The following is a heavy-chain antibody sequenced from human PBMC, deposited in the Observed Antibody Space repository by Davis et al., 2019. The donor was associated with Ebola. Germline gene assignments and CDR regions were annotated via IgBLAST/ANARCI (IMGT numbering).Heavy chain of an antibody. CDR1: GDTFSNYG. CDR2: IISIFGTA. J-gene: IGHJ3*02. Sequence: SVTVSCTASGDTFSNYGFSWVRQVPGQGLEWMGGIISIFGTANYARKFQGRVTITADESTSTAYMELSSLRSEYTAVYYCARDSTVTTSYAFDIWGQGTMVTVSS. CDR3: ARDSTVTTSYAFDI. V-gene: IGHV1-69*13. D-gene: IGHD4-17*01.